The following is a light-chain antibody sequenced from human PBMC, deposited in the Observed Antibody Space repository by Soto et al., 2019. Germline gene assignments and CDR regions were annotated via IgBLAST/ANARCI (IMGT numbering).Light chain of an antibody. CDR3: SSYTSSSTLV. Sequence: QSLLTQPASVSGAPGQSITISCTGTSSDVGGYDSVSWYQQHPGKAPKLMIYDVNNRPSGVSNRFSGSKSGNTASLTISGLQTEDEADYYCSSYTSSSTLVFGGGTKLTVL. J-gene: IGLJ2*01. CDR1: SSDVGGYDS. V-gene: IGLV2-14*03. CDR2: DVN.